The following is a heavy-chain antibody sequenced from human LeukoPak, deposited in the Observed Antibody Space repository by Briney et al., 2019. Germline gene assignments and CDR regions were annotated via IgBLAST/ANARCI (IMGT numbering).Heavy chain of an antibody. J-gene: IGHJ5*02. CDR3: ARGTRDIVFVPTALRSWFDP. CDR1: GYTLTDFY. V-gene: IGHV1-2*02. Sequence: ASVKVSFKASGYTLTDFYMHWVRQAPGQGLEYLGWINPKSGDTDYAQKFQGRVKMTRDTSNSTVYMELSSLTSDDTAVYYCARGTRDIVFVPTALRSWFDPWGQGTLVTVSS. D-gene: IGHD2-2*01. CDR2: INPKSGDT.